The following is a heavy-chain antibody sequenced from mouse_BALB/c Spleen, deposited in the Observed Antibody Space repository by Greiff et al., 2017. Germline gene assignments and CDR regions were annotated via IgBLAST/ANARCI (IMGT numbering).Heavy chain of an antibody. CDR1: GYTFSSYW. CDR3: ARGGGYDYDSYAMDY. Sequence: QVQLKQSGAELMKPGASVKISCKATGYTFSSYWIEWVKQRPGHGLEWIGEILPGSGSTNYNEKFKGKATFTADTSSNTAYMQLSSLTSEDSAVYYCARGGGYDYDSYAMDYWGQGTSVTVSS. CDR2: ILPGSGST. V-gene: IGHV1-9*01. J-gene: IGHJ4*01. D-gene: IGHD2-4*01.